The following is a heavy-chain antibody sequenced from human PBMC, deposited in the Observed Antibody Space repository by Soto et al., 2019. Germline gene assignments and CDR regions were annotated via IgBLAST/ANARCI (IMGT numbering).Heavy chain of an antibody. CDR1: GGSISSYY. V-gene: IGHV4-59*01. Sequence: SETLSLTCTVSGGSISSYYWSWIRQPPGKGLEWIGYIYYSGSTNYNPSLKSRVTISVDTSKNQFSLKLSSVTAADTAVYYCARGKRGHSNYARNQPFDYWGQGTLVTVSS. J-gene: IGHJ4*02. CDR2: IYYSGST. CDR3: ARGKRGHSNYARNQPFDY. D-gene: IGHD4-4*01.